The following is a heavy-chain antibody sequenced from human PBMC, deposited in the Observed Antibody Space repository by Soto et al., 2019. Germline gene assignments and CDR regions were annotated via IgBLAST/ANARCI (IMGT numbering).Heavy chain of an antibody. D-gene: IGHD2-15*01. CDR3: ARADCSGGSCYSIARWFDP. CDR1: GGSISSGGYY. Sequence: QVQLQESGPGLVKPSQTLSLTCTVSGGSISSGGYYWSWIRQHPGKGLEWIGSIYYSGSTYYNPSLKSRVTISVDTSKNQFSLKLSSVTAADTAVYYCARADCSGGSCYSIARWFDPWGQGTLVTVSS. CDR2: IYYSGST. V-gene: IGHV4-31*03. J-gene: IGHJ5*02.